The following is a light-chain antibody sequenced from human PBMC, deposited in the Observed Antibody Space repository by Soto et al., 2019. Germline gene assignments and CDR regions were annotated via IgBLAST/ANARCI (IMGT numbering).Light chain of an antibody. CDR1: QSVSSNY. Sequence: EIVLTQSPGTLSLSPGERATFSCRTSQSVSSNYLAWYQQKPGQAPSLLIYGASSRDTGIPDRFSGSGSGTDFTLTISRLEPEDFAVYYCQQYGSSGRTFGQGTRLEIK. V-gene: IGKV3-20*01. CDR3: QQYGSSGRT. CDR2: GAS. J-gene: IGKJ5*01.